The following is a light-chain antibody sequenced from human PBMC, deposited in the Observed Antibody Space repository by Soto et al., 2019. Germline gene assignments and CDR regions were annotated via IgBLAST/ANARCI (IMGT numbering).Light chain of an antibody. V-gene: IGKV3-15*01. Sequence: DIVLTQSPGTLSLSPGERATLSCRASQSVSSKYLAWYQHKPGQTPRLLIYDTSTRATGVPARFSGSRSGPEFTLTINSLQSEDFAIYYCQPYNNWPLTFGGGTKVESK. J-gene: IGKJ4*01. CDR2: DTS. CDR1: QSVSSKY. CDR3: QPYNNWPLT.